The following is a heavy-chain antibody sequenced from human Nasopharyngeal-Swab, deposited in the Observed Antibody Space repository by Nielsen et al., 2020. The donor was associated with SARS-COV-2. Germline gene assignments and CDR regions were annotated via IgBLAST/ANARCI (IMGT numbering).Heavy chain of an antibody. J-gene: IGHJ6*02. CDR2: IFTSGST. D-gene: IGHD3-22*01. V-gene: IGHV4-4*07. CDR3: ARNQGRKYYDSGAYYYHYYGMDV. CDR1: GCSISSSY. Sequence: SETLSLTCTVSGCSISSSYYSWIRQPAGKGLEWIGRIFTSGSTNYNPSLRSRVTMSVDTSKNQFSLRLTSVTAADTAVYYCARNQGRKYYDSGAYYYHYYGMDVWGQGTTVTVSS.